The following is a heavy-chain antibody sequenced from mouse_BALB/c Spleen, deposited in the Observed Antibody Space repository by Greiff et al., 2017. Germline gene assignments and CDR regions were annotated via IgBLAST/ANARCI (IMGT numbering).Heavy chain of an antibody. J-gene: IGHJ1*01. CDR2: INSNGGST. D-gene: IGHD4-1*01. Sequence: EVKVVESGGGLVQPGGSLKLSCAASGFTFSSYGMSWVRQTPDKRLELVATINSNGGSTYYPDSVKGRFTISRDNAKNTLYLQMSSLKSEDTAMYYCARAGTDWYFDVWGAGTTVTVSS. V-gene: IGHV5-6-3*01. CDR3: ARAGTDWYFDV. CDR1: GFTFSSYG.